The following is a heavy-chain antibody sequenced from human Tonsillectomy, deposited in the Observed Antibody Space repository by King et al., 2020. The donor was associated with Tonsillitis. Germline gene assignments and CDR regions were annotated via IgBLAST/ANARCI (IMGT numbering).Heavy chain of an antibody. J-gene: IGHJ4*02. CDR1: GFTFSHYG. CDR3: ARDFCGGDCYYFDY. D-gene: IGHD2-21*02. V-gene: IGHV3-33*08. CDR2: IWSDGSHK. Sequence: QLVQSGGGVVQPGRSLRLSCAPSGFTFSHYGMHWVRQAPGKGLEWVAVIWSDGSHKYYEESVRGRFTISRDNSKNTLFLQMSSLRAEDTAVYYCARDFCGGDCYYFDYWGQGTLVTVSS.